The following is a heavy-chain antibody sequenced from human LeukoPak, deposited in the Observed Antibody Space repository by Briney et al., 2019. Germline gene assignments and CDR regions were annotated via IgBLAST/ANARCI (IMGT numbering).Heavy chain of an antibody. D-gene: IGHD4-4*01. J-gene: IGHJ6*02. Sequence: SETLSLTCTVSGGSISSGGYYWSWIRQHPGTGLEWIGYIYYSGSTYYNPSLKSRVTISVDTSKNQFSLKLSSVTAADTAVYYCARDQLPSTVMNYYYGMDVWGQGTTVTVSS. CDR3: ARDQLPSTVMNYYYGMDV. CDR2: IYYSGST. CDR1: GGSISSGGYY. V-gene: IGHV4-31*03.